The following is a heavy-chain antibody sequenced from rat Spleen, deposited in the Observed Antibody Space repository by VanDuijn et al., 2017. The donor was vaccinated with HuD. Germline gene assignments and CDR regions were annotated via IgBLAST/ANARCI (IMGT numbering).Heavy chain of an antibody. D-gene: IGHD1-4*01. CDR2: ISTGGNT. CDR3: ARLPLGY. V-gene: IGHV2S12*01. CDR1: GFSLTSNG. Sequence: QVQVKESGPGLVQPSQTLSLTCTVSGFSLTSNGVSWVRQPPGKGLEWIAAISTGGNTYYYSARRSRLSISRDTSKSQVFLNVNSLQTEDTAMYFCARLPLGYWGQGVMVTVSS. J-gene: IGHJ2*01.